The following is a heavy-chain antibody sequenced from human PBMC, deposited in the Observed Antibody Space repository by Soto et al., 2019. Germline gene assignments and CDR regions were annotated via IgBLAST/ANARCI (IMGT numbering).Heavy chain of an antibody. D-gene: IGHD5-18*01. CDR3: ARRYGSCFDY. Sequence: QVQLQESGPGLVKPSETLSLTCTVSGGSISSYYWSWIRQPPGKGLEWIGYIYYSGSTNYNPSLKSRTTISVDKSKNQYTLKLSSVTAADTAVYYCARRYGSCFDYWGQGTLVTVSS. CDR2: IYYSGST. V-gene: IGHV4-59*08. J-gene: IGHJ4*02. CDR1: GGSISSYY.